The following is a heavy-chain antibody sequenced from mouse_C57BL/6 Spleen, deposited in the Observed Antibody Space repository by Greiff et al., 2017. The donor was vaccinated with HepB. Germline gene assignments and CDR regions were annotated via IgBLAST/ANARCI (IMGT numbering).Heavy chain of an antibody. CDR1: GYTFTSYW. D-gene: IGHD1-1*01. CDR2: INPSSGYT. CDR3: ARSRLLRAWFAY. Sequence: QVQLKESGAELAKPGASVKLSCKASGYTFTSYWMHWVKQRPGQGLEWIGYINPSSGYTKYNQKFKDKATLTADKSSSTAYMQLSSLTSEDSAVYYCARSRLLRAWFAYWGQGTLVTVSA. J-gene: IGHJ3*01. V-gene: IGHV1-7*01.